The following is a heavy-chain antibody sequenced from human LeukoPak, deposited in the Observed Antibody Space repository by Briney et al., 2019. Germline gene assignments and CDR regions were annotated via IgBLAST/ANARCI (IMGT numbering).Heavy chain of an antibody. V-gene: IGHV1-2*02. CDR2: INPNSGGT. D-gene: IGHD5-18*01. J-gene: IGHJ4*02. Sequence: ASMKVSCKASGYSFTDYYMHWVRQAPGQGLEWMGWINPNSGGTNYAQKFQGRVTMTRDTSISTAYMELSRLRSDDTAVYYCARDLPPLQLWFDYWGQGTLVTVSS. CDR3: ARDLPPLQLWFDY. CDR1: GYSFTDYY.